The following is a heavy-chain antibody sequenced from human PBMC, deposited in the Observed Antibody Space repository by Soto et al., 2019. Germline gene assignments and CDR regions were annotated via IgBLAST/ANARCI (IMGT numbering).Heavy chain of an antibody. Sequence: QLHLQESGPGLVKTSETLSLTCSVSGYSVSSSDYYWAWIRQPPGKGLEWIGSMLYSGLTYYNPSLNSRVTLSVDTSKNQFSVRLNSVTASDTAVYYCAPLTVSLSGPYGIHVWGQGTTVPVSS. CDR3: APLTVSLSGPYGIHV. V-gene: IGHV4-39*01. J-gene: IGHJ6*02. D-gene: IGHD2-15*01. CDR2: MLYSGLT. CDR1: GYSVSSSDYY.